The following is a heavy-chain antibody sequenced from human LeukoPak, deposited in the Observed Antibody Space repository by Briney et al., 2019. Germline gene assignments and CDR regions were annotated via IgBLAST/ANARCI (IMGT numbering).Heavy chain of an antibody. CDR2: FDPEDGET. J-gene: IGHJ4*02. V-gene: IGHV1-24*01. Sequence: ASVKVSCKVSGYTLTELSMHWVRQAPGKGLEWMGGFDPEDGETIYAQKFQGRVTMTEDTSTDTAYMELSSLRSEDTAVYYCATAFHYYDSSGIEDYFDYWGQGTLVTVSS. CDR1: GYTLTELS. CDR3: ATAFHYYDSSGIEDYFDY. D-gene: IGHD3-22*01.